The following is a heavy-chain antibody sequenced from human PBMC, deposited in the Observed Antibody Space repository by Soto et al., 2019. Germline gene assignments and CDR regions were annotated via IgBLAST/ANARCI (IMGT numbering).Heavy chain of an antibody. Sequence: QMQLVQSGPEVKKPGTSVKVSCKASGFTFTSSAVQWVRQARGQRLEWIGWIVVGSGNTNYAQKFQERVTITRDMATSIAYMELSRLRSEDTAVYYCAAVVPIVGAGGSQVELDYWGQGTLVSVSS. V-gene: IGHV1-58*01. CDR2: IVVGSGNT. CDR1: GFTFTSSA. J-gene: IGHJ4*02. CDR3: AAVVPIVGAGGSQVELDY. D-gene: IGHD1-26*01.